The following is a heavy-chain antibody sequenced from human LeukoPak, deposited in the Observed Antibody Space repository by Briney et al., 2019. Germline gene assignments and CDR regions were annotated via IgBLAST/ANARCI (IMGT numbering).Heavy chain of an antibody. CDR3: ARVDKSSSWYRNWFDP. V-gene: IGHV4-34*01. Sequence: SETLSLTCAVYGGSFSGYYWSWIRQPPGKGLEWIGEINHSGSTNYNPSLKSRVTISVDTSKNQFSLKLGSVTAADTAVYYCARVDKSSSWYRNWFDPWGQGTLVTVSS. D-gene: IGHD6-13*01. J-gene: IGHJ5*02. CDR1: GGSFSGYY. CDR2: INHSGST.